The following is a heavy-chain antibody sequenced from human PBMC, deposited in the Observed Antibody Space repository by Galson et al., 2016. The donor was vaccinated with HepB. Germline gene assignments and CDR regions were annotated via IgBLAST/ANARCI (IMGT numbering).Heavy chain of an antibody. CDR2: VYYSGTT. CDR3: ARAVSALGKGWFDP. V-gene: IGHV4-59*01. Sequence: SETLSLTCSVSSGSIGRYHWNWIRQPPGKGLEWIGSVYYSGTTAYNPSLKSRVTISVDTSKNQFSLNLNSVTAADTAMYYCARAVSALGKGWFDPWGQGILVTVSS. CDR1: SGSIGRYH. J-gene: IGHJ5*02. D-gene: IGHD4-11*01.